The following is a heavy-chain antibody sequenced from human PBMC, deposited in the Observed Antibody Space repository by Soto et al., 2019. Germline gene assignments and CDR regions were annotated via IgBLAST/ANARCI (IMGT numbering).Heavy chain of an antibody. Sequence: GGSLRLSCAASGFTFSSYGMHWVRQAPGKGLEWVAVISYDGSNKYYADSVKGRFTISRDNSKNTLYLQMNSLRAEDTAVYYCAKDLNDILTGPPRFYYYYGMDVWGQGTAVTSP. V-gene: IGHV3-30*18. J-gene: IGHJ6*02. D-gene: IGHD3-9*01. CDR1: GFTFSSYG. CDR2: ISYDGSNK. CDR3: AKDLNDILTGPPRFYYYYGMDV.